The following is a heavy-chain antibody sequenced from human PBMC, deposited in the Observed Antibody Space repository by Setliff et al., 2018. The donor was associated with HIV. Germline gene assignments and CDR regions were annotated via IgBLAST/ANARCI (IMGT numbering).Heavy chain of an antibody. D-gene: IGHD2-21*01. CDR2: LNNDGGST. J-gene: IGHJ4*02. CDR3: AKDRPHMASALNY. CDR1: GFTFSSYW. Sequence: AGGSLRLSCAASGFTFSSYWMHWVRQAPGKGLVWVSRLNNDGGSTDYADSVKGRFTISRDNAKNSLYLEMDSLRADDTAIYYCAKDRPHMASALNYWGQGTLVTVSS. V-gene: IGHV3-74*01.